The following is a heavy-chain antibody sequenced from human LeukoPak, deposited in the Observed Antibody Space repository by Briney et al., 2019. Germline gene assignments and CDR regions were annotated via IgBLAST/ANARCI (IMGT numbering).Heavy chain of an antibody. Sequence: PSETLSLTCTVSGDSISSRTYYWGWIRQPPGQGLEWIGSIYYSGSTNYNPSLKSRVTISVDTSKNQFSLKLSSVTAADTAVYYCARHEFRRGYDYWGQGTLVTVSS. V-gene: IGHV4-39*01. CDR2: IYYSGST. CDR3: ARHEFRRGYDY. D-gene: IGHD5-18*01. J-gene: IGHJ4*02. CDR1: GDSISSRTYY.